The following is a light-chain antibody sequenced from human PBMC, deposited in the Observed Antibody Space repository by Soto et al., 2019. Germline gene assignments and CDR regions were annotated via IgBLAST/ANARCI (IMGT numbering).Light chain of an antibody. CDR2: DVS. CDR1: GSDVGGYNY. CDR3: SSYTSSHVV. J-gene: IGLJ2*01. Sequence: QSALTQPASVSGSPGQSITISCTGTGSDVGGYNYVSWYQQHPGKAPKLMIYDVSNRPSGVSNRFSGSKSGNTASLTISGLQAEDEADYYCSSYTSSHVVFGGGTKVTVL. V-gene: IGLV2-14*01.